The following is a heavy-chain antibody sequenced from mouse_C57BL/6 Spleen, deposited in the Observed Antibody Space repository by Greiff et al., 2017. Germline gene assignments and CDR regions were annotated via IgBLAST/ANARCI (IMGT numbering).Heavy chain of an antibody. Sequence: EVMLVESGGGLVKPGGSLKLSCAASGFTFSSYTMSWVSQTPEKRLEWVATISGGGGNTYYTDSVKGRFTISRDNAKNTLYLQIGSLRAEDPAYYYCARQCYYYGCTYGFAYWGQWTLVTVSA. CDR2: ISGGGGNT. CDR1: GFTFSSYT. J-gene: IGHJ3*01. D-gene: IGHD1-1*01. CDR3: ARQCYYYGCTYGFAY. V-gene: IGHV5-9*01.